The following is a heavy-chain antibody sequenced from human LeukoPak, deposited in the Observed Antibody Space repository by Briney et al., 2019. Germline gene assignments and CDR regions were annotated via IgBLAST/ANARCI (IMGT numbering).Heavy chain of an antibody. CDR2: ISGSGGST. CDR1: GFTFSSYA. Sequence: GGSLRLSCAASGFTFSSYAMSWVRQAPGKGLEGVSAISGSGGSTYYADSVKGRFTISRDNSKNTLYLQMNSLRAEDTAVYYCAKALGLDSSGYYYGSFDPWGQGTLVTVSS. J-gene: IGHJ5*02. V-gene: IGHV3-23*01. D-gene: IGHD3-22*01. CDR3: AKALGLDSSGYYYGSFDP.